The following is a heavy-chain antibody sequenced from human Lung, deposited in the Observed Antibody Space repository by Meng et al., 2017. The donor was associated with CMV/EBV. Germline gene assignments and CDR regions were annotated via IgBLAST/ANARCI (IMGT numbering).Heavy chain of an antibody. D-gene: IGHD4-23*01. Sequence: VQLKQSGPGLGKPSHTPSLTCAISGDIVSSNSAAWHWIRQSPSRGLEWLGRTYYRSKWYHEYAVSVKSRITISPDTPKNQFSLQLNSMTPEDTAVYYCARGINGGCGDWGQGTLVTVSS. CDR1: GDIVSSNSAA. CDR2: TYYRSKWYH. CDR3: ARGINGGCGD. J-gene: IGHJ4*02. V-gene: IGHV6-1*01.